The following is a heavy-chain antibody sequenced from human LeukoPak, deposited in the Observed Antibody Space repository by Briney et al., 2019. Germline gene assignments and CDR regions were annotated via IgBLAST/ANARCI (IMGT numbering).Heavy chain of an antibody. CDR1: GFTFSSYA. CDR2: ISSNGGST. Sequence: PGGSLRLSCSASGFTFSSYAMHWVRQAPGKGLEYASAISSNGGSTYCADSVKGRFTISRDNSKNTLYLQMSSLRAEDTAVYYCVNNLLWFGELLSAFDIWGQGTMVTVSS. J-gene: IGHJ3*02. V-gene: IGHV3-64D*06. D-gene: IGHD3-10*01. CDR3: VNNLLWFGELLSAFDI.